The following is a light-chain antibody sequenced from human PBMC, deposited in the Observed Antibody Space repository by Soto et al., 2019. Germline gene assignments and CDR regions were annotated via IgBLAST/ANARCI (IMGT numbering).Light chain of an antibody. V-gene: IGKV3-20*01. Sequence: EIVLTQSPGTLSLSPGERATLSCRASQSVSRSYLAWYQQKPGQAPRLLIYGASSRATGIPDRFSGSGSGTDFTVTISSLEPEEFAVYYGQQYGSSLTFGKGTKVEIK. CDR1: QSVSRSY. CDR2: GAS. J-gene: IGKJ1*01. CDR3: QQYGSSLT.